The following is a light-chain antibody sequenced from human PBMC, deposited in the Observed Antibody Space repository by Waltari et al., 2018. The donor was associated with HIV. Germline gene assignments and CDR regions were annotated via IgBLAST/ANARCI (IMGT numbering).Light chain of an antibody. Sequence: QSALTQPRSVSGSPGQSVTTPCTGTSSDVGGYNYVSWYQQNPGKAPKFIIYDVTKRPSGVPDRFSGSKSGNTASLTISGLQAEDEADYYCCSYAGNYPVLFGGGTKLTVL. CDR3: CSYAGNYPVL. CDR1: SSDVGGYNY. CDR2: DVT. J-gene: IGLJ3*02. V-gene: IGLV2-11*01.